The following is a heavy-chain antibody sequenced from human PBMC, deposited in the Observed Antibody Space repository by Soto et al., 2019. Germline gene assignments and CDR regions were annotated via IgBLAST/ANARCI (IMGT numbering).Heavy chain of an antibody. CDR2: IRSKAYGGTT. D-gene: IGHD3-3*01. Sequence: PGGSLRLSCTASGFTFGDYAMSWFRQAPGKGLEWVGFIRSKAYGGTTEYAASVKGRFTISRDDSKSIAYLQMNSLKTEDTAVYYCTSFRQNYDFWSGYNWFDPWGQGTLVTVSS. CDR3: TSFRQNYDFWSGYNWFDP. CDR1: GFTFGDYA. V-gene: IGHV3-49*03. J-gene: IGHJ5*02.